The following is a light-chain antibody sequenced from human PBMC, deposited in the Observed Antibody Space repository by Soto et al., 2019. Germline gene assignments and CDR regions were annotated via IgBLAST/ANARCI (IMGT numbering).Light chain of an antibody. CDR1: SSDVGGYNY. Sequence: QSALTQPASVSGSPGQSITISCTGTSSDVGGYNYVSWYQQHPGKAPKLMIYDVSNRPSGVSNRFSGSKSGNTASLPISGLQAEDEADYYCRSYTSSSTVVFGGGTKVTVL. CDR2: DVS. CDR3: RSYTSSSTVV. V-gene: IGLV2-14*01. J-gene: IGLJ2*01.